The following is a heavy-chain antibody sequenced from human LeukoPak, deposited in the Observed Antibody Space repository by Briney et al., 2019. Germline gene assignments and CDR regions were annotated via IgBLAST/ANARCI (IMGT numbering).Heavy chain of an antibody. V-gene: IGHV3-20*04. J-gene: IGHJ4*02. CDR3: ARVVLSRGERDY. D-gene: IGHD5-24*01. CDR1: GFTSDDYG. CDR2: INWNGGST. Sequence: GGSLRLSCAASGFTSDDYGMSWVRQAPGKGLEWVSGINWNGGSTGYVDSVKGRFTISRDNAKKFLYLQMNSLRAEDTALYYCARVVLSRGERDYWGQGTLVTVSS.